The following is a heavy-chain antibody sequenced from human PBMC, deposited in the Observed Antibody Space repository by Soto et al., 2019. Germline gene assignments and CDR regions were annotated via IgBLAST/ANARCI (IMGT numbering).Heavy chain of an antibody. V-gene: IGHV3-30-3*01. CDR3: ARDRKLYCSGGSCYHFDA. CDR2: ISYDGSNK. J-gene: IGHJ5*02. Sequence: QVQLVESGGGVVQPGRSLRLSCAASGFTFSSYAMHWVRQAPGKGLEWVAVISYDGSNKYYADSVKGRFTISRDNSKNTLYLQMNSLRAEDTAVYYCARDRKLYCSGGSCYHFDAWGQGTLVTVSS. CDR1: GFTFSSYA. D-gene: IGHD2-15*01.